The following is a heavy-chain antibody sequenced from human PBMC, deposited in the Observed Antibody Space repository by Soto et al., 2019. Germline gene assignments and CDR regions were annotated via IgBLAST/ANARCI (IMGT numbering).Heavy chain of an antibody. CDR2: IYYNGST. V-gene: IGHV4-31*03. CDR1: GGSISSGGYY. CDR3: ARVGYCTSTSCYDFDY. Sequence: PSETLSLTCTVSGGSISSGGYYWSWIRQHPGKGLEWIGYIYYNGSTYYNPSLKSRVTISVDTSKNQFSLKLSSVTAADTAVYYCARVGYCTSTSCYDFDYWGQGTLVTVSS. D-gene: IGHD2-2*01. J-gene: IGHJ4*02.